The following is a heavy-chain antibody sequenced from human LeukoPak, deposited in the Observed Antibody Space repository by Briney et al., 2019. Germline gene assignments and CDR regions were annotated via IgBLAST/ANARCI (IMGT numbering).Heavy chain of an antibody. V-gene: IGHV3-48*04. CDR3: ARPPPYGDYYFDY. J-gene: IGHJ4*02. CDR1: GFTFSSYS. Sequence: SGGSLRLSCAASGFTFSSYSMNWVRQAPGKGLEWVSYISSSSSTIYYADSVKGRFTISRDNAKNSLYLQMNSLRAEDTAVYYCARPPPYGDYYFDYWGQGTLVTVSS. D-gene: IGHD4-17*01. CDR2: ISSSSSTI.